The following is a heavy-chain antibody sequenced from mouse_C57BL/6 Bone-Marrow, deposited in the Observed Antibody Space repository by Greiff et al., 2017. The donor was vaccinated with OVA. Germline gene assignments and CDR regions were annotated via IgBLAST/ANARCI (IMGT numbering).Heavy chain of an antibody. CDR2: IYPGNSDT. CDR1: GYTFTSYW. Sequence: EVQRVESGTVLARPGASVKMSCKTSGYTFTSYWMHWVKQRPGQGLEWIGAIYPGNSDTSYNQKFKGKAKLTAVTSASTAYMELSSLTNEDSAVYYCKTAQDAYYFDYWGQGTTLTVSS. J-gene: IGHJ2*01. D-gene: IGHD3-2*02. V-gene: IGHV1-5*01. CDR3: KTAQDAYYFDY.